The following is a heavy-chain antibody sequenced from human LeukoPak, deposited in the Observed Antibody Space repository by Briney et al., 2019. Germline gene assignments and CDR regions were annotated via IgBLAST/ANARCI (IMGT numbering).Heavy chain of an antibody. V-gene: IGHV1-2*06. CDR3: ARDSSSNLLYCSSTSCYTWFDP. J-gene: IGHJ5*02. CDR1: GYTFTGYY. Sequence: WASVKVSCKASGYTFTGYYMHWVRQASGQGLEWMGRINPNSGGTNYAQKSQGRVTMTRDTSISTAYMELSRLRSDDTAVYYCARDSSSNLLYCSSTSCYTWFDPWGQETLVTVSS. D-gene: IGHD2-2*02. CDR2: INPNSGGT.